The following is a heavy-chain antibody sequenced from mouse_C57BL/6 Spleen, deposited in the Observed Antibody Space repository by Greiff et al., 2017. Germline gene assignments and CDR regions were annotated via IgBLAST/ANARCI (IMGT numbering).Heavy chain of an antibody. J-gene: IGHJ1*03. V-gene: IGHV1-69*01. CDR1: GYTFTSYW. CDR2: IDPSDSYT. D-gene: IGHD2-3*01. Sequence: QVQLQQSGAELVMPGASVKLSCKASGYTFTSYWMHWVKQRPGQGLEWIGEIDPSDSYTNYNQKFKGKSTLTVDKSSSTAYMQLSSLTSEDSAVYYCARSIGDGYYWYFDVWGTGTTVTVSS. CDR3: ARSIGDGYYWYFDV.